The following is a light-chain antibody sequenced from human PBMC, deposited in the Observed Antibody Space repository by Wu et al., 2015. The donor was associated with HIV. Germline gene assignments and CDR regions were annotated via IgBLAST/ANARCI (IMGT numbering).Light chain of an antibody. CDR2: DAS. CDR1: QSVSFK. V-gene: IGKV3-15*01. J-gene: IGKJ5*01. Sequence: EIFMTQSPDTVSVFPGERVTLSCRASQSVSFKLAWFHQKPGQAPRLLIYDASKRGTGVPARFSGRGFGTDFSLTIDNVQSDDFAIYYCQRYNDWPMTFGQGTRLEIK. CDR3: QRYNDWPMT.